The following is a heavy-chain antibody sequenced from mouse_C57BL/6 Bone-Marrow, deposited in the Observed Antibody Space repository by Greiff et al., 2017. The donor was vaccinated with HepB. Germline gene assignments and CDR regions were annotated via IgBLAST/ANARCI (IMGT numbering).Heavy chain of an antibody. Sequence: EVQLQESVAELVRPGASVKLSCTASGFNIKNTYMHWVKQRPEQGLEWIGRIDPANGNTKYAPKFQGKATITADTSSNTAYLQLSSLTSEDTAIYYCAPYYYGSRGAWFAYWGQGTLVTVSA. D-gene: IGHD1-1*01. J-gene: IGHJ3*01. CDR2: IDPANGNT. CDR3: APYYYGSRGAWFAY. CDR1: GFNIKNTY. V-gene: IGHV14-3*01.